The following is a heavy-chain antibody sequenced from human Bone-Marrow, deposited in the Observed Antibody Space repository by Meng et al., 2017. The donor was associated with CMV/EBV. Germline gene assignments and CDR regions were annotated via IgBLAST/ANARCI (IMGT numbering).Heavy chain of an antibody. D-gene: IGHD6-25*01. V-gene: IGHV3-7*01. CDR3: ARDRAANSFDP. J-gene: IGHJ5*02. CDR2: IKEDGSDK. CDR1: GFTFSSYW. Sequence: GESLKISCAASGFTFSSYWMSWVRQAPGKGLEWVANIKEDGSDKYYVDSVKGRFTISRDNAKNSLYLQMNSLRAEDTAVYYCARDRAANSFDPRGQGTLVTVSS.